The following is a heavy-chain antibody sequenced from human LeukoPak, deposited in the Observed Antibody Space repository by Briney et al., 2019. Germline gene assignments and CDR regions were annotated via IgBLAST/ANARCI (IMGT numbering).Heavy chain of an antibody. CDR3: VSFYETY. CDR2: ISFDGSNK. V-gene: IGHV3-30-3*01. J-gene: IGHJ4*02. D-gene: IGHD2/OR15-2a*01. CDR1: GFTFSSCT. Sequence: GGSLRLSCAASGFTFSSCTIHWVRQPPGKGLEWVAVISFDGSNKYYADSVKGRFTISRDNSKNTLYLQMNSLRAEDTAVYYCVSFYETYWGRGTLVTVSS.